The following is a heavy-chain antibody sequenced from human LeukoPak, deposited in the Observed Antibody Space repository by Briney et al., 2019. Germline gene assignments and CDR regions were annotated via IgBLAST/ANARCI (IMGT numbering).Heavy chain of an antibody. D-gene: IGHD6-19*01. CDR1: GFTVSSNY. CDR3: AKGSGRSFYYYGMDV. CDR2: IYSGGRT. J-gene: IGHJ6*02. Sequence: GGSLRLSCAASGFTVSSNYMSWVRQAPGKGLEWVSLIYSGGRTYYADSVKGRFTISRHNSKNTLYLQMNSLRAEDTAVYYCAKGSGRSFYYYGMDVWGQGTTVTVSS. V-gene: IGHV3-53*04.